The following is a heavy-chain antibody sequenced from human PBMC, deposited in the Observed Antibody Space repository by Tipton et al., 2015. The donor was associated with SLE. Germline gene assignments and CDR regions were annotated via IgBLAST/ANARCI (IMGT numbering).Heavy chain of an antibody. V-gene: IGHV4-4*07. J-gene: IGHJ5*02. Sequence: TLSLTCTVSGGSISSYYWSWIRQPAGKGLEWIGCIYTNGSTNYNPSLKSRVTMSVDTSKNQFSLKLSSVTAADTAVYYCARGGDSSGFGWFDPWGQGTLVTVSS. CDR2: IYTNGST. CDR3: ARGGDSSGFGWFDP. CDR1: GGSISSYY. D-gene: IGHD6-19*01.